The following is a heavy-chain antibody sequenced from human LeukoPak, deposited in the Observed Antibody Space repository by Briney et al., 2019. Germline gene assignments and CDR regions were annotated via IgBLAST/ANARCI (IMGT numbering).Heavy chain of an antibody. J-gene: IGHJ4*02. CDR3: VRDRSRPNPFFDS. Sequence: SETLSLTCAVSGGSISSGDYYWSWIRQPPGKGLEWIGYIHHSGSTYYYNPSLKSRVTMSVDTSKNQFSLKLSSVGAADTAVYYCVRDRSRPNPFFDSWGQGTLVTVSS. CDR1: GGSISSGDYY. V-gene: IGHV4-30-4*01. D-gene: IGHD6-13*01. CDR2: IHHSGSTY.